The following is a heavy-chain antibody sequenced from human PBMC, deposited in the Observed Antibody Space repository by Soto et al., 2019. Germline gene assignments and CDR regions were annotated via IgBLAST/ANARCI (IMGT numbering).Heavy chain of an antibody. Sequence: PSETLSLTCTVSGDSVTSVSDYWSWIRQPPGKGLEWIGYIYYSGSADYNPSLGSRVTISIDTSKNQFSLELTSVTAADTAVYYCARGVGFGYYYYHMDLWGQGTTVTVSS. CDR3: ARGVGFGYYYYHMDL. V-gene: IGHV4-61*01. J-gene: IGHJ6*02. CDR2: IYYSGSA. D-gene: IGHD3-10*01. CDR1: GDSVTSVSDY.